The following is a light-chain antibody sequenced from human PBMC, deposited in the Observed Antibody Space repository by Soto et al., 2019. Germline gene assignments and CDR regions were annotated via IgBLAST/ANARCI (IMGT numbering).Light chain of an antibody. CDR2: DAS. CDR3: QQYNDYSPYS. V-gene: IGKV1-5*01. J-gene: IGKJ2*03. CDR1: QSISSW. Sequence: DIQMTQSPSTLSPSVGDRVTITCRASQSISSWLAWYQQKPGKAPKVLIYDASSVQSGVPSRFSGSGSGTEFSLTIRSLQPDDFATYYCQQYNDYSPYSFGQGTKLEIK.